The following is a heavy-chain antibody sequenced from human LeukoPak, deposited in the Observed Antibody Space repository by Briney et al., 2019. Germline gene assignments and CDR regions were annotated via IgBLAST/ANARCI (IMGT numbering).Heavy chain of an antibody. D-gene: IGHD3-10*01. J-gene: IGHJ4*02. Sequence: GGSLRLSCAASGFSVSSNYMSWVRQAPGKGLEWVSIIYGGGSTYYADSVKGRFTISRDISKNMLYLQMNSLRAEDTAVYYCARGGSSGSYESFDYWGQGALVTVSS. CDR3: ARGGSSGSYESFDY. CDR1: GFSVSSNY. CDR2: IYGGGST. V-gene: IGHV3-53*01.